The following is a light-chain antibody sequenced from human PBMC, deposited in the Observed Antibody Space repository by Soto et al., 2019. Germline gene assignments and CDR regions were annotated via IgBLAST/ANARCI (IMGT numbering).Light chain of an antibody. CDR3: QQTYRTPLT. CDR2: GAS. CDR1: QYIGRY. V-gene: IGKV1-39*01. J-gene: IGKJ4*01. Sequence: DIQMTHSPSSLSASVGDRVTITCRAGQYIGRYLNWYQQKPGKAPKLLIYGASSLHSGVPSRFSGSGSGTDFTLTISSLQPEDFATYSCQQTYRTPLTFGGGTKVDIK.